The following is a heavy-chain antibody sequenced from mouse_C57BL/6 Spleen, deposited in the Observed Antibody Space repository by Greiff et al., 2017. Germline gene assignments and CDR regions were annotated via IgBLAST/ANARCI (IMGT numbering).Heavy chain of an antibody. CDR1: GYTFTSYW. J-gene: IGHJ3*01. Sequence: QVQLQQPGAELVKPGASVKLSCKASGYTFTSYWMHWVKQRPGQGLEWIGMIHPNSGSTNYNEKFKSKATLTVDKSSSTAYMQLSSLTSEDSAVYYCARSFYDYPLAYWGQGTLVTVSA. V-gene: IGHV1-64*01. CDR3: ARSFYDYPLAY. CDR2: IHPNSGST. D-gene: IGHD2-4*01.